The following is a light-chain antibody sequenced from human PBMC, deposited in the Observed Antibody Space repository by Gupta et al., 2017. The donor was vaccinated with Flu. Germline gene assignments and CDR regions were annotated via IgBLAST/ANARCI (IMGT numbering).Light chain of an antibody. Sequence: DIQMTQSPSSLHASVGARVTITCRASHSISSYLNWYQQKPGKAPKLLIYPASTLQSGVPSRFSGSESGTEVTLTINSLQPEDFATYYCQQSYSTSWTFGQGTKVEIK. CDR3: QQSYSTSWT. J-gene: IGKJ1*01. CDR1: HSISSY. V-gene: IGKV1-39*01. CDR2: PAS.